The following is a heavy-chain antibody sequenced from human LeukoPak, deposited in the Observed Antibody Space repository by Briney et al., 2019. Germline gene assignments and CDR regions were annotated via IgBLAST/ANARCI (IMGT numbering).Heavy chain of an antibody. V-gene: IGHV5-51*01. Sequence: PGESLKISCKGSGYTFTSYWIGWVRQIPGKGLEWMGIIYAGDSDTRYSPSFRGQVTISVDKSISTAYLQWSSLKASDAAMYHCVRVTGNYLFDYWGQGTLVTVSS. J-gene: IGHJ4*02. D-gene: IGHD2-8*02. CDR1: GYTFTSYW. CDR2: IYAGDSDT. CDR3: VRVTGNYLFDY.